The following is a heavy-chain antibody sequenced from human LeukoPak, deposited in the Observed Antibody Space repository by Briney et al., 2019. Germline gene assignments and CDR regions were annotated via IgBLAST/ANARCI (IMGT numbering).Heavy chain of an antibody. D-gene: IGHD3-10*01. V-gene: IGHV3-30*02. CDR1: GFTFSSYG. CDR3: AKDHGWFGEHKSDAFDI. J-gene: IGHJ3*02. Sequence: GGSLRLSCAASGFTFSSYGMHWVRQAPGKGLEWVAFIRYDGSNKYYADSVKGRFTISRDNSKNTLYLQMNSLRAEDTAVYYCAKDHGWFGEHKSDAFDIWGQGTMVTVSS. CDR2: IRYDGSNK.